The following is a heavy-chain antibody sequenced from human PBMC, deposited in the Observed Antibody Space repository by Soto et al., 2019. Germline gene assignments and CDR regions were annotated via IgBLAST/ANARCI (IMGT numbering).Heavy chain of an antibody. V-gene: IGHV3-23*01. CDR2: ISGSGGST. Sequence: PGGSLRLSCAASGFTFSSYAMSWVRQAPGKGLEWVSAISGSGGSTYYADSVKGQFTISRDDSNTLYLQMNTLRAEDTAVYYCTRELWSSSWKNYFDFWGQGALVPVSS. D-gene: IGHD6-19*01. CDR3: TRELWSSSWKNYFDF. J-gene: IGHJ4*02. CDR1: GFTFSSYA.